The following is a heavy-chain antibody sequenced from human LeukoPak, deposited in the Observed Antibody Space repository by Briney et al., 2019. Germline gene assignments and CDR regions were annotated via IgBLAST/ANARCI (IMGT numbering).Heavy chain of an antibody. J-gene: IGHJ6*02. Sequence: GGSLRLSCAASGFTFSSYAMSWVRQAPGKGLEWISYISSGSSYTKYADSVNGRFTISRDNAKNSLYLQVNSLRAEDTAVYYCARVQARYCSGGRCYGHNYGMDVWGQGTTVTVSS. CDR1: GFTFSSYA. D-gene: IGHD2-15*01. V-gene: IGHV3-11*05. CDR3: ARVQARYCSGGRCYGHNYGMDV. CDR2: ISSGSSYT.